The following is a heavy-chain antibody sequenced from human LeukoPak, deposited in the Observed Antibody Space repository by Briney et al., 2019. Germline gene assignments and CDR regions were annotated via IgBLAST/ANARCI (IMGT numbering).Heavy chain of an antibody. D-gene: IGHD1-26*01. CDR1: GYTFTSYD. CDR3: ARPSYSGSSTLGDAFDI. Sequence: GASVKVSCKASGYTFTSYDINWVRQAPGQGLEWMGWINPNSGGTNYAQKFQGRVTMTRDTSISTAYMELSRLRSDDTAVYYCARPSYSGSSTLGDAFDIWGRGTMVTVSS. CDR2: INPNSGGT. V-gene: IGHV1-2*02. J-gene: IGHJ3*02.